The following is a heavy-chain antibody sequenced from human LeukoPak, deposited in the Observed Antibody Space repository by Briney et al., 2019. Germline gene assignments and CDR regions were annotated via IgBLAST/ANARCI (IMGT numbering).Heavy chain of an antibody. CDR1: GGSFSGYY. J-gene: IGHJ4*02. V-gene: IGHV4-34*01. Sequence: SETLSFTCAVYGGSFSGYYWSWIRQPPGKGLEWIGEINHSGSTNYNPSLKSRVTISVDTSKNQFSLKLSSVTAADTAVYYCARGRGVNIVVVTAISDYWGQGTLVTVSS. CDR2: INHSGST. CDR3: ARGRGVNIVVVTAISDY. D-gene: IGHD2-21*02.